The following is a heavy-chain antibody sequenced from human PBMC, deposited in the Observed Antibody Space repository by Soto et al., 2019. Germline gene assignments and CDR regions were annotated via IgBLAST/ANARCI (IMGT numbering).Heavy chain of an antibody. CDR2: ISAYNGNT. J-gene: IGHJ4*02. D-gene: IGHD2-21*01. CDR3: ARQEGHIDPMIGEFDF. V-gene: IGHV1-18*01. Sequence: QVQLVQSGPEVKKPGASVMLSCKASGYTFTTYGVRWVRQAPGLGLEWMGWISAYNGNTNYAQKFHGRVTMTTDASANTAYLELRSLISDDTAVYYCARQEGHIDPMIGEFDFWGQGTLVTVSS. CDR1: GYTFTTYG.